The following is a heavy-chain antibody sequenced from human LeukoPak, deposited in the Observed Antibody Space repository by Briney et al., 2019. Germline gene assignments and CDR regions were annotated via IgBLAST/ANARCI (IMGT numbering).Heavy chain of an antibody. J-gene: IGHJ4*02. Sequence: GSLRLSCVASGFTFRSYDMSWVRQAPGKGLEWIGYIYYSGSTNYNPSLKSRVTISVDTSKNQFSLKLNSVTAADTAVYYCARVSGYDWESFYDYWGQGTLVTVSS. CDR2: IYYSGST. D-gene: IGHD5-12*01. V-gene: IGHV4-59*01. CDR3: ARVSGYDWESFYDY. CDR1: GFTFRSYD.